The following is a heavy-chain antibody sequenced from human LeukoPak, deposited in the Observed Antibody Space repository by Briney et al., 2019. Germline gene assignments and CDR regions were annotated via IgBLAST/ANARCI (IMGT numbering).Heavy chain of an antibody. V-gene: IGHV4-34*01. Sequence: GSLRLSCTASGFLFSSYSMNWVRQPPGKGLEWIGEINHSGSTNYNPSLKSRVTISVDTFKNQFSLKLSSVTAADTAVYYCAVPSYCTNGVCYKHFDYWGQGTLVTVSS. CDR1: GFLFSSYS. CDR3: AVPSYCTNGVCYKHFDY. D-gene: IGHD2-8*01. J-gene: IGHJ4*02. CDR2: INHSGST.